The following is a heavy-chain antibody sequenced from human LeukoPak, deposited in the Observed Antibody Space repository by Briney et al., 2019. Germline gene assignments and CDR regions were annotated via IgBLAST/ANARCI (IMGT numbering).Heavy chain of an antibody. J-gene: IGHJ3*02. CDR1: GGSISSGGYS. D-gene: IGHD1-1*01. CDR2: IYHSGST. V-gene: IGHV4-30-2*01. CDR3: ARATARVDAFDI. Sequence: PQTLSLTCAVSGGSISSGGYSWSWIRQPPGKGLEWIGYIYHSGSTYYNPSLKSRVTISVDRSKNQFSLKLRSVTAADTAVYYCARATARVDAFDIWGQGTMVTVSS.